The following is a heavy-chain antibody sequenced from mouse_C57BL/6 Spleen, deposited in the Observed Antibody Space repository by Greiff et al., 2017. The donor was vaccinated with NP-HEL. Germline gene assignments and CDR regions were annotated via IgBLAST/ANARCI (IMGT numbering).Heavy chain of an antibody. J-gene: IGHJ3*01. Sequence: VKLMESGAELVRPGSSVKLSCKASGYTFTSYWMHWVKQRPIQGLEWIGNIDPSDSETHYNQKFKDKATLTVDKSSSTAYMQLSSLTSEDSAVYYCARGDGYSAWFAYWGQGTLVTVSA. CDR2: IDPSDSET. CDR1: GYTFTSYW. V-gene: IGHV1-52*01. CDR3: ARGDGYSAWFAY. D-gene: IGHD2-3*01.